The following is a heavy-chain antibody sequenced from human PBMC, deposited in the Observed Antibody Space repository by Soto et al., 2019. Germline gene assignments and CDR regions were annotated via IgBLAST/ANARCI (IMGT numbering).Heavy chain of an antibody. CDR2: ISYDGNNK. J-gene: IGHJ6*02. Sequence: QLVESGGGVVPPGASLRLSCAASGFTFSTFGMHWVRQTPGKGLEWVAVISYDGNNKVYADSVKGRFTISRDNFKNTVDLVMNHLKVDDTAVYYCAKDLQAYGDYDYYCYGLDVWGQGATVSVSS. CDR3: AKDLQAYGDYDYYCYGLDV. CDR1: GFTFSTFG. D-gene: IGHD4-17*01. V-gene: IGHV3-30*18.